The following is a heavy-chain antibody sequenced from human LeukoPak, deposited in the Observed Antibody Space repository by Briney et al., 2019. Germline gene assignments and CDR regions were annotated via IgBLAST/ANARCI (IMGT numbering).Heavy chain of an antibody. J-gene: IGHJ6*02. V-gene: IGHV1-3*01. D-gene: IGHD5-18*01. CDR2: INAGNGNT. CDR3: AKDRNGYSYGYGAKIYYYYGMDV. Sequence: ASVKVSCKASGYTFTSYAMHWVRQAPGQRLEWMGWINAGNGNTKYSQKFQGRVTITRDTSASTAYMELSSLRAEDTAVYYCAKDRNGYSYGYGAKIYYYYGMDVWGQGTTVTVSS. CDR1: GYTFTSYA.